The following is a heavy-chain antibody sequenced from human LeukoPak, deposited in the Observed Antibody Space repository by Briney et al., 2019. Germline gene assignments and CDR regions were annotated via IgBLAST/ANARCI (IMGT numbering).Heavy chain of an antibody. CDR1: GGSFSGYY. Sequence: SETLSLTCAVYGGSFSGYYWSWIRQPPGKGLEWIGEINHSGSTNYNPSLKSRVTISVDTSKNQFSLKLSSVTAADTAVYYCARIWFGEYRHYYYYMDVWGKGTTVTISS. J-gene: IGHJ6*03. V-gene: IGHV4-34*01. CDR3: ARIWFGEYRHYYYYMDV. CDR2: INHSGST. D-gene: IGHD3-10*01.